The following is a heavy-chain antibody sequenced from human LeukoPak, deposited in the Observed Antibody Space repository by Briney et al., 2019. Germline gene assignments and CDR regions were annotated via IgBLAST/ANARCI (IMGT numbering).Heavy chain of an antibody. CDR1: GYTFTSYD. V-gene: IGHV1-8*03. Sequence: ASVKVSCKASGYTFTSYDINWVRQATGQGLEWMGWMNPNSGNTGYAQKFQGRVTITRNTSISTAYMELSSLRSEDTAVYYCARGQTQSSHFDWLLGLYYYYYMDVWGKGTTVTVSS. CDR3: ARGQTQSSHFDWLLGLYYYYYMDV. CDR2: MNPNSGNT. D-gene: IGHD3-9*01. J-gene: IGHJ6*03.